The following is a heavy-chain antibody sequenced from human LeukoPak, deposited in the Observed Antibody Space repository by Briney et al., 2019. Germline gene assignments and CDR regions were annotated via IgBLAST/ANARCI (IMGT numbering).Heavy chain of an antibody. Sequence: SETLSLTCTVSDASMNNYYWSWIRQSPEKGLEWLGFVFSRGTTNYNPSFKSRLTMSIDTSKKQFPLRLSSVTAADTAVYFRARSWAAKWELPGQFDSWGQGRLVTVSS. CDR1: DASMNNYY. J-gene: IGHJ4*02. D-gene: IGHD1-26*01. V-gene: IGHV4-4*07. CDR2: VFSRGTT. CDR3: ARSWAAKWELPGQFDS.